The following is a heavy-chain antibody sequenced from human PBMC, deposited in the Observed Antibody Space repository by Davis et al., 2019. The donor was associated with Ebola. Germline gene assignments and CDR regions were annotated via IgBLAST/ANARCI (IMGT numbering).Heavy chain of an antibody. CDR3: AKGVVITTGIFDY. Sequence: GGSLRLSCAASGFTFSAYWMSWVRQAPGKGLEWVANIKQDGSEKYYVDSVKGRFTISRDNAKNSLYLQMNSLRAEDTAVYYCAKGVVITTGIFDYWGQGTLVTVSS. CDR1: GFTFSAYW. CDR2: IKQDGSEK. J-gene: IGHJ4*02. D-gene: IGHD3-22*01. V-gene: IGHV3-7*03.